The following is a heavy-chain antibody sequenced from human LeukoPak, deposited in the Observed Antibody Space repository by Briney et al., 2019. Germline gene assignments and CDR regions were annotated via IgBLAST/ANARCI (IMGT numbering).Heavy chain of an antibody. CDR3: ARNLLGSYSPDY. J-gene: IGHJ4*02. CDR1: GYTFTSYG. D-gene: IGHD2-15*01. V-gene: IGHV1-18*04. Sequence: ASVKVSCKASGYTFTSYGMSWVRQAPGQGLEWMGWISAYNGNTNYAQKLRGRVTMTTDTSTSTAYMELRSLRSDDTAVYYCARNLLGSYSPDYWGQGTLVTVSS. CDR2: ISAYNGNT.